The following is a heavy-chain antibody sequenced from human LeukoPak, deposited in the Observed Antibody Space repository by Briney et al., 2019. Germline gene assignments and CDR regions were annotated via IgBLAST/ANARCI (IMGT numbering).Heavy chain of an antibody. Sequence: PGGSLRLSCAASGFTFSSYAMNWVRPAPGKGLEWVSAISGSGRSTYYADSVKGRFTISRDNSKNTLYLQMNSLRAEDTAVYYCAKGDMITFGGVIVYDAFDIWGQGTMVTVSS. CDR3: AKGDMITFGGVIVYDAFDI. J-gene: IGHJ3*02. V-gene: IGHV3-23*01. CDR1: GFTFSSYA. CDR2: ISGSGRST. D-gene: IGHD3-16*02.